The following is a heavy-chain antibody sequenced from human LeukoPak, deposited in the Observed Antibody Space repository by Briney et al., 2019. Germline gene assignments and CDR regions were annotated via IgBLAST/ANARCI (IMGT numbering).Heavy chain of an antibody. CDR1: GGTFSIYA. Sequence: GASVTVSFTASGGTFSIYAISWVRQAPGQGLEWMGGIIPIFGTANYAQKFQGRVTITTDESTSTAYMELSRLRSEDTAVYYCARFRDPYYYDSSTSPGWFDPWGQGTLVTVSS. CDR3: ARFRDPYYYDSSTSPGWFDP. CDR2: IIPIFGTA. J-gene: IGHJ5*02. V-gene: IGHV1-69*05. D-gene: IGHD3-22*01.